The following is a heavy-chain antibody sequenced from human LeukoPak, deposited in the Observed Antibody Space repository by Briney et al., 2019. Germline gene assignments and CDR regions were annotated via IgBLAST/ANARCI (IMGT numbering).Heavy chain of an antibody. CDR2: IIPIFGTA. V-gene: IGHV1-69*05. CDR1: GGTFSSYA. CDR3: ARDHGSSWLRYYMDV. J-gene: IGHJ6*03. Sequence: SVKVSCKASGGTFSSYAISWVRQAPGQGLEWMGGIIPIFGTADYAQKFQGRVTITTDESTSTAYMELSSLRSEDTAVYYCARDHGSSWLRYYMDVWGKGTTVTVSS. D-gene: IGHD6-13*01.